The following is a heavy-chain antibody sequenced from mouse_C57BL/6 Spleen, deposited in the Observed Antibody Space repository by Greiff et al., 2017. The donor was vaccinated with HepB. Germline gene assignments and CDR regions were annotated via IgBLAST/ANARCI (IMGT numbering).Heavy chain of an antibody. CDR1: GYTFTDYY. CDR3: AREDYYGSSQFAY. Sequence: VQLQQSGPELVKPGASVKISCKASGYTFTDYYMNWVKQSHGKSLEWIGDINPNNGGTSYNQKFKGKATLTVDKSSSTAYMELRSLTSEDSAVYYCAREDYYGSSQFAYWGQGTLVTVSA. V-gene: IGHV1-26*01. D-gene: IGHD1-1*01. CDR2: INPNNGGT. J-gene: IGHJ3*01.